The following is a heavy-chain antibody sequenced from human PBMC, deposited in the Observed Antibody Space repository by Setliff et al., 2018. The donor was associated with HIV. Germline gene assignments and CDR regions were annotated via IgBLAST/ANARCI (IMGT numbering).Heavy chain of an antibody. Sequence: GESLKISCAGSGFTFDGYGMSWVRQAPGKGLEWVSAINWNGGSTVYAESVKGRFTISRDNSKNTLYLQMNSLRAEDTAVYYCAKDNTWIPNGFDYWGQGTLVTVSS. CDR3: AKDNTWIPNGFDY. CDR2: INWNGGST. CDR1: GFTFDGYG. J-gene: IGHJ4*02. V-gene: IGHV3-20*04. D-gene: IGHD5-18*01.